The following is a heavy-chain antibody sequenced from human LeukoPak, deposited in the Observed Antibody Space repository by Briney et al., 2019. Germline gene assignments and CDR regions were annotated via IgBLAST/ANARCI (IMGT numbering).Heavy chain of an antibody. V-gene: IGHV4-34*01. CDR3: ARGVVVPAARLYYFDY. CDR1: GGSFSGYC. CDR2: INHSGST. J-gene: IGHJ4*02. D-gene: IGHD2-2*01. Sequence: SETLSLTCAVYGGSFSGYCWSWIRQPPGKGLEWIGEINHSGSTNYNPSLKSRVTISVDTSKNQFSLKLSSVTAADTAVYYCARGVVVPAARLYYFDYWGQGTLVTVSS.